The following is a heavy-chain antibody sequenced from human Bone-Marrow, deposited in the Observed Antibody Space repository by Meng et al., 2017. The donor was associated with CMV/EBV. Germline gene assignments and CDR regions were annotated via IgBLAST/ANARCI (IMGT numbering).Heavy chain of an antibody. CDR2: ITSRGTTM. CDR3: ARWLDDPIDYFYDL. V-gene: IGHV3-11*01. J-gene: IGHJ5*02. Sequence: GESLKISCTASGFVFSDYYMSWIRQAPGKGLEWIGRITSRGTTMYYADSVKGRFNISRVNMENSLYLQMNGLRGEDTAVYYCARWLDDPIDYFYDLWGQGTLVTVSS. D-gene: IGHD2/OR15-2a*01. CDR1: GFVFSDYY.